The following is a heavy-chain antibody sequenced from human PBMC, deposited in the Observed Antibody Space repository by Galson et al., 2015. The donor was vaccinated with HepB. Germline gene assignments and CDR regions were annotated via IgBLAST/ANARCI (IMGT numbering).Heavy chain of an antibody. Sequence: SLRLSCAASGFTFSSYGMHWVRQAPGKGLEWVAVISYDGSNKYYADSVKGRFTISRDNSKNTLYLQMNSLRAEDTAVYYCAKDSGYLALLVQESPFDYWGQGTLVTVSS. CDR1: GFTFSSYG. CDR3: AKDSGYLALLVQESPFDY. D-gene: IGHD6-13*01. V-gene: IGHV3-30*18. CDR2: ISYDGSNK. J-gene: IGHJ4*02.